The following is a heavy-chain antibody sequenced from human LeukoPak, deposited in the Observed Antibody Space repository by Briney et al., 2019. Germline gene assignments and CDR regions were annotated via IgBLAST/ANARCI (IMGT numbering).Heavy chain of an antibody. V-gene: IGHV3-33*01. Sequence: GGSLRLSCAASGFTFNSYGMHWVRQAPGKGLEWVAVIWYGGSNKYYADSVKGRFTISRDNSKNTLYLQMISLRAEDTAVYYCARDPGLQLLPNWFDPWGQGTLVTVSS. CDR1: GFTFNSYG. CDR3: ARDPGLQLLPNWFDP. CDR2: IWYGGSNK. D-gene: IGHD2-15*01. J-gene: IGHJ5*02.